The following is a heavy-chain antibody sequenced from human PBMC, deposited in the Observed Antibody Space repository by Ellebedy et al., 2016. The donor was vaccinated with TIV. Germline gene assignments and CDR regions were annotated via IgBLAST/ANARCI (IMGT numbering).Heavy chain of an antibody. Sequence: PGGSLRLSCAASGFTFSSYWMNWVRQAPGKGLEWVANIKQDGSEKYYVDSVKGRFTISRDNAKNSVDLQMNTLRAEDTAVYYCATTLNYGGNCFFDNWGQGTLVTVSS. CDR1: GFTFSSYW. D-gene: IGHD4-23*01. CDR3: ATTLNYGGNCFFDN. CDR2: IKQDGSEK. V-gene: IGHV3-7*01. J-gene: IGHJ4*02.